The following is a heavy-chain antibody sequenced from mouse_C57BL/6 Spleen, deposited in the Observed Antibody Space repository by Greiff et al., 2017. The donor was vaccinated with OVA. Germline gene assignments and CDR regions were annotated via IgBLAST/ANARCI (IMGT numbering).Heavy chain of an antibody. CDR1: GYTFTDYY. J-gene: IGHJ4*01. V-gene: IGHV1-26*01. CDR2: INPNNGGT. CDR3: AEDYDYDGAMDY. Sequence: EVQLQQSGPELVKPGASVKISCKASGYTFTDYYMNWVKQSHGKSLEWIGDINPNNGGTSYTQKFKGKATLTVDKSSSTAYMELRSLTSEDSAVYYCAEDYDYDGAMDYWGQGTSVTVSS. D-gene: IGHD2-4*01.